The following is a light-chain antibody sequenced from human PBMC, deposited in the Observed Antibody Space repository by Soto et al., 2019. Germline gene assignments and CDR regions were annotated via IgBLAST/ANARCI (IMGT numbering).Light chain of an antibody. V-gene: IGLV2-8*01. J-gene: IGLJ1*01. CDR1: SSDVGGYNY. CDR2: EVT. CDR3: CSFADFTYV. Sequence: QSALTQPPSASGSPGQSVTISCTGTSSDVGGYNYVSWYQQHPGKAPKLMIYEVTKRPSGVSTRFSGSKSGNTASLTISGLQAVDEADYYCCSFADFTYVFGTGTKVTVL.